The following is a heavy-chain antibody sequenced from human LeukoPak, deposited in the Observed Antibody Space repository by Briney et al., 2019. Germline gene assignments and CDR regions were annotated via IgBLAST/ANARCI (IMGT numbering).Heavy chain of an antibody. CDR2: INPSGGST. CDR1: GYTFTSYY. Sequence: RASVKVSCTASGYTFTSYYMHWVRQAPGQGLEWMGIINPSGGSTSYAQKFQGRVTMTRDMSTSTVYMELSSLRSEDTAVYYCAREIRTGTTRGYYYYYMDVWGKGTTVTVSS. V-gene: IGHV1-46*01. J-gene: IGHJ6*03. CDR3: AREIRTGTTRGYYYYYMDV. D-gene: IGHD1-1*01.